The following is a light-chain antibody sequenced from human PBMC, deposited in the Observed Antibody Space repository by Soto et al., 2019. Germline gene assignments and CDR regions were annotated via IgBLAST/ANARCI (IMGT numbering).Light chain of an antibody. J-gene: IGKJ4*01. Sequence: DIQMTQSPSSLSASVGDRVTITCRASQSISSYLNWYQQKPGKAPKLLIYAASSLQSGVPSRFSGSGSGTDFTLTISSLQPEDVATYYCQPSYSTPLTFGGGTKLEIK. CDR1: QSISSY. CDR2: AAS. CDR3: QPSYSTPLT. V-gene: IGKV1-39*01.